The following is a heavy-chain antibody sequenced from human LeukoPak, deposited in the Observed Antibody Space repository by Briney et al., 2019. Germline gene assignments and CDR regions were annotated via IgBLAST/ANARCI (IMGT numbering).Heavy chain of an antibody. CDR2: ISANNNM. V-gene: IGHV3-23*01. Sequence: GGSLRLSCVASEFTFNSYAMTWVRQAPGKGLEWVSSISANNNMYYADSVKGRFTISRDNSKNTLYLQMNSLRAEDTAVYYCAKADSSSWYNMLFDYWGQGTLVTVSS. J-gene: IGHJ4*02. CDR3: AKADSSSWYNMLFDY. CDR1: EFTFNSYA. D-gene: IGHD6-13*01.